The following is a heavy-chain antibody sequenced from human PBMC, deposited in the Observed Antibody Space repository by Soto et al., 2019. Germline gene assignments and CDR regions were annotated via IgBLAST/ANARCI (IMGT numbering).Heavy chain of an antibody. J-gene: IGHJ6*02. D-gene: IGHD3-9*01. CDR1: GGSISSGDYY. Sequence: SETLSLTCSVSGGSISSGDYYWSWIRQPPGKGLEWIGYIYYSGSTYYNPSLKSRVTISVDTSKNQFSLKLSSVTAADTAVYYCARDHYVYDILTGYGYYYGMDVWGQGTTVTVSS. V-gene: IGHV4-30-4*01. CDR3: ARDHYVYDILTGYGYYYGMDV. CDR2: IYYSGST.